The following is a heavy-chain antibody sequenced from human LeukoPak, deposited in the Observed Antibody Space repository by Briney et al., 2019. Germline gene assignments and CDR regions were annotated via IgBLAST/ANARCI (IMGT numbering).Heavy chain of an antibody. Sequence: GGSLRLSCAASGFTFSSYWMSWVRQAQGKGLEWVAKIKQDVSEKNYVDSVKGRLTISRDNAKNSLYLQMNSLRAEDTAVYFCARDRHTYGSGSYNAFDYWGQGTLVTVSS. V-gene: IGHV3-7*01. D-gene: IGHD3-10*01. CDR1: GFTFSSYW. J-gene: IGHJ4*02. CDR3: ARDRHTYGSGSYNAFDY. CDR2: IKQDVSEK.